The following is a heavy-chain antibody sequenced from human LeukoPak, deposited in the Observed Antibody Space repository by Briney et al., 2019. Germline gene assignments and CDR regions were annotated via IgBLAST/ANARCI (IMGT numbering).Heavy chain of an antibody. V-gene: IGHV4-34*01. J-gene: IGHJ6*03. CDR1: GGSFSGYY. D-gene: IGHD3-3*01. Sequence: SEALSLTCAVYGGSFSGYYWSWIRQPPGKGLEWIGEINHSGSTNYNPSLKSRVTISVDTSKNQFSLKLSSVTAADTAVYYCARGAGFLERFGTKGNYYYYMDVWGKGTTVTVSS. CDR2: INHSGST. CDR3: ARGAGFLERFGTKGNYYYYMDV.